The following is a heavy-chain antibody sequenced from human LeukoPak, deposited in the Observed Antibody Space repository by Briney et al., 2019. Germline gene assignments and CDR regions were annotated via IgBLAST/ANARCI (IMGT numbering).Heavy chain of an antibody. CDR3: ARGLHSSSWSYYYYYMDV. J-gene: IGHJ6*03. CDR1: GGTFSSYA. Sequence: ASVTVSCKASGGTFSSYAISWVRQAPGQGLEWMGGIIPIFGTANYAQKFQGRVTITTDESTSTAYMELSSLRSEDTAVYYCARGLHSSSWSYYYYYMDVWGKGTTVTVSS. D-gene: IGHD6-13*01. CDR2: IIPIFGTA. V-gene: IGHV1-69*05.